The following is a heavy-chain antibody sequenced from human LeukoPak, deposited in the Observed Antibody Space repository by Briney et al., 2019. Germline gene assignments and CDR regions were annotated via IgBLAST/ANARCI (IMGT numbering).Heavy chain of an antibody. CDR3: ARADLVVGATTEYYFDY. CDR1: GYTFTSYA. V-gene: IGHV1-69*04. Sequence: SVKVSCKASGYTFTSYAISWVRQAPGQGLEWMGRLIPILGIANYAQKFQGRVTITADKSTSTAYMELSSLRSEDTAVYYCARADLVVGATTEYYFDYWGQGTLVTVSS. D-gene: IGHD1-26*01. CDR2: LIPILGIA. J-gene: IGHJ4*02.